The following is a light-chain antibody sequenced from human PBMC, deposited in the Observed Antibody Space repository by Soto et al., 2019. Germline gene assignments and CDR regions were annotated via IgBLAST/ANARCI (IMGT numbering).Light chain of an antibody. V-gene: IGLV2-14*01. Sequence: QSVLTQPASVSASTGQSITISCTGTSSDVGGYNYVSWYQQHPGKAPKLMIYDVSSRPSGVSNRFSGAKSGNTASLTISGLQTEDEADYYCSSYTSSSTPYVFGTGTKVTVL. CDR2: DVS. CDR3: SSYTSSSTPYV. J-gene: IGLJ1*01. CDR1: SSDVGGYNY.